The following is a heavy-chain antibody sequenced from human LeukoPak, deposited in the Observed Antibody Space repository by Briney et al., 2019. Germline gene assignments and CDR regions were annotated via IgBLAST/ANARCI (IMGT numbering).Heavy chain of an antibody. J-gene: IGHJ4*01. CDR1: GGSITNSDFF. D-gene: IGHD3-10*01. V-gene: IGHV4-39*01. Sequence: SETLSLTCTISGGSITNSDFFWVWIRQPPGKGLEWIANVDYYSGRTRAHYNPSIIIRVAIYADNSKKQFSLKFRYVTAADTAVYYCVRLDASSAHFSESFPDYWGHGTLVTVSS. CDR2: VDYYSGRTRA. CDR3: VRLDASSAHFSESFPDY.